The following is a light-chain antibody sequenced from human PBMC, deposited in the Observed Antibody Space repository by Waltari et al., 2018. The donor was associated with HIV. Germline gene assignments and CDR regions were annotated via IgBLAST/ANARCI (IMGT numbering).Light chain of an antibody. J-gene: IGKJ4*01. Sequence: DIVMPQSPLSLPVTPGEQASISCRSSQSLLHSNGYNYLDWYLQKPGQSPQLLIYLGSNRASGVPDRFSGSGSGTDFTLNISRVEAEDVGVYYCMQALQTPLTFGGGTKVEIK. CDR3: MQALQTPLT. V-gene: IGKV2-28*01. CDR2: LGS. CDR1: QSLLHSNGYNY.